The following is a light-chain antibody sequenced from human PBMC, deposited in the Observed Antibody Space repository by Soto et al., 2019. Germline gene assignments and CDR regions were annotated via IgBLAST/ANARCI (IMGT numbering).Light chain of an antibody. CDR3: QQYYSYPPT. CDR2: AAS. CDR1: QGISSY. V-gene: IGKV1-8*01. J-gene: IGKJ1*01. Sequence: AILMTQSASSLSASTGDRVTITCGASQGISSYLAWYQQKQGKAPKLLIYAASTLQSGVPSRFSGSGYGTDFNLTISCLQSEDFATYYCQQYYSYPPTFGQGTKVDIK.